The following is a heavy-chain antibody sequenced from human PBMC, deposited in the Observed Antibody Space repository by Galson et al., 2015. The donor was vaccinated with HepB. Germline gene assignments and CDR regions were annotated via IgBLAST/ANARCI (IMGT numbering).Heavy chain of an antibody. D-gene: IGHD6-13*01. CDR1: GFTFSSYW. J-gene: IGHJ6*02. V-gene: IGHV3-7*03. Sequence: SLRLSCAASGFTFSSYWMSWVRQAPGKGLEWVANIKQDGSEKYYVDSVKGRFTISRDNAKNSLYLQMNSLRAEDTAVYYCARDSYPFSSSWSGDSGVYYYYYGMDVWGQGTTVTVSS. CDR3: ARDSYPFSSSWSGDSGVYYYYYGMDV. CDR2: IKQDGSEK.